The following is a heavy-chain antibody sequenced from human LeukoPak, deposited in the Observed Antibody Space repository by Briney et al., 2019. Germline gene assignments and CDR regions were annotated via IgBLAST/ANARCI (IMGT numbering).Heavy chain of an antibody. D-gene: IGHD4-17*01. J-gene: IGHJ3*02. CDR1: GYTFSNYD. Sequence: HRASVKVSCKASGYTFSNYDINWVRQVTGQGLEWMGWMNPDSGNTGYAQRFQGRVTLTRNPSISTAYMEVSSLRSEDTAVYYCARSVVDYGDHPNAFDIWGQGTMVTVSS. V-gene: IGHV1-8*01. CDR2: MNPDSGNT. CDR3: ARSVVDYGDHPNAFDI.